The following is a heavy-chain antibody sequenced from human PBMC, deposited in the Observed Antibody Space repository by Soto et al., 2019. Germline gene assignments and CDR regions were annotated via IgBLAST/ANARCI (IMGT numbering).Heavy chain of an antibody. J-gene: IGHJ6*02. V-gene: IGHV1-69*01. Sequence: QVQLVQSGAEVKKPGSSVKVSCKAPGGTFSTYAISWVRQAPGQGLEWMGGVIPIFGTPKYAQKFQGRVTITADESTSTGYMELRSRRSEDTAVYYCARSQGGSSSLDIYYYYYYGFDVWGQGTTVTVSS. CDR3: ARSQGGSSSLDIYYYYYYGFDV. CDR2: VIPIFGTP. D-gene: IGHD2-15*01. CDR1: GGTFSTYA.